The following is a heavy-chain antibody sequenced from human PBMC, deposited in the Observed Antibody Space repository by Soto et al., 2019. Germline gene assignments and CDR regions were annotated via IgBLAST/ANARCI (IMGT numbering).Heavy chain of an antibody. J-gene: IGHJ5*02. Sequence: QVQLVQSGAEVKKPGSSVKVSCKASGGTFSSYAISWVLQAPGHGLEWMGGIIPIFGTANYEQKFQGRVTITADESTSTDNMELSRLRSDVTAVYYCARDYGGNSVGFDPWGQGTLVTVSS. CDR2: IIPIFGTA. CDR1: GGTFSSYA. D-gene: IGHD4-17*01. CDR3: ARDYGGNSVGFDP. V-gene: IGHV1-69*12.